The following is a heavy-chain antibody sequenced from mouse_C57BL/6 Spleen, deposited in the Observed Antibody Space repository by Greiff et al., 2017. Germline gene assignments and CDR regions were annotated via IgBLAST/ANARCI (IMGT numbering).Heavy chain of an antibody. D-gene: IGHD2-4*01. CDR3: ARSGLRREACWFAY. V-gene: IGHV1-52*01. CDR1: GYNFTSSW. CDR2: IDPSDSET. J-gene: IGHJ3*01. Sequence: QVQLQQPGAELVRPGSSVKLSCKASGYNFTSSWMNWVKQRHIQGLEGIGNIDPSDSETPYNQKFKDKATLTVDKSSSTAYMQRSSLSSEDSAVYYCARSGLRREACWFAYWGPGTLVTVSA.